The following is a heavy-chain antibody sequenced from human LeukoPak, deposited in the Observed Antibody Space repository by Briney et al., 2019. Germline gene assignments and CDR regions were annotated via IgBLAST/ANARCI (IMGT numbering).Heavy chain of an antibody. CDR1: GFTFSSYW. V-gene: IGHV4-59*08. Sequence: GSLRLSCAASGFTFSSYWMSWIRQPPGKGLEWIGYIHYSGSTNYNPSLKSRVTTSVDTSKKQFSLKLRSVTAADTAVYYCARSVSWGLLVRDDAFDIWGQGTMVTVSS. CDR3: ARSVSWGLLVRDDAFDI. D-gene: IGHD2-21*01. J-gene: IGHJ3*02. CDR2: IHYSGST.